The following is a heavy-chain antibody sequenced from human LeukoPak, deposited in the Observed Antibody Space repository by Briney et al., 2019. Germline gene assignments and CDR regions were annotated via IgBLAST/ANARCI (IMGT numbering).Heavy chain of an antibody. V-gene: IGHV4-30-4*01. Sequence: KTSQTLSLTCTVSGGSISSGDYYWSRIRQPPGKGLEWIGYISSRGRTYYKPSLKSRITVSMDTAKNQFSLRLSSLTAADAAVYYCARGQYGSGIVYWGQGTLVTVSS. CDR2: ISSRGRT. CDR3: ARGQYGSGIVY. CDR1: GGSISSGDYY. J-gene: IGHJ4*02. D-gene: IGHD3-10*01.